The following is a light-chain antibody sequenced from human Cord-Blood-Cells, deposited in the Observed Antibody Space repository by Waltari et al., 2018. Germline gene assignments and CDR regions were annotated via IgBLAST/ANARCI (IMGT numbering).Light chain of an antibody. CDR3: QQRSNWPPLT. CDR2: DAS. J-gene: IGKJ4*01. V-gene: IGKV3-11*01. Sequence: EIVLTQSPATLSLSPGERATLSCRASQSVSSYLAWYQQKPGQAPRLLIYDASNRATCIPARFSGSGSGTDSTLTISSLEPEDFAVYYCQQRSNWPPLTFGGGTKVEIK. CDR1: QSVSSY.